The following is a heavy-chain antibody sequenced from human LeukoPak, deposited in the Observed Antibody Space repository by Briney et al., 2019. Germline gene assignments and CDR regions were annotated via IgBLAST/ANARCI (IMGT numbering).Heavy chain of an antibody. D-gene: IGHD6-19*01. Sequence: GRSLRLSCAASGFTFSSYGMHWVRQAPGKGLEWVAVISYDGSNKYYADSVKGRFTISRDNSKNTLYLQMNSLRAEDTAVYYCAKEESGWYSLDYWGQGNLVTVSS. V-gene: IGHV3-30*18. CDR1: GFTFSSYG. CDR3: AKEESGWYSLDY. J-gene: IGHJ4*02. CDR2: ISYDGSNK.